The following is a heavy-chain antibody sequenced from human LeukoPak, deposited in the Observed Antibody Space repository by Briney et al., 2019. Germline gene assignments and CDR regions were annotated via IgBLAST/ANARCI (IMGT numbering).Heavy chain of an antibody. CDR1: GFTFSNYP. D-gene: IGHD3-10*01. CDR2: ISGSGGST. CDR3: AKEGDIEYYYGSGNLDY. J-gene: IGHJ4*02. V-gene: IGHV3-23*01. Sequence: PGGSLRLSCAASGFTFSNYPMQWVRQAPGKGLEWVSAISGSGGSTYYADSVKGRFTISRDNSKNTLYLQMNSLRAEDTAVYYCAKEGDIEYYYGSGNLDYWGQGTLVTVSS.